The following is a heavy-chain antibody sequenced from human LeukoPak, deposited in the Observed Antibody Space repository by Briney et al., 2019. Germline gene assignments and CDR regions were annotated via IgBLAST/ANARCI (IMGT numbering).Heavy chain of an antibody. D-gene: IGHD3-10*01. V-gene: IGHV4-39*01. CDR3: ARHRRYSGSQIYYPLGV. CDR1: GGSISDSTYS. Sequence: SETLSLTCTVSGGSISDSTYSWGWIRQPPGKGLEWIGTICYTGSAHYNPSLNSRVTSSVDTSKNQISLKLTSVTAADTAVYFCARHRRYSGSQIYYPLGVWGQGTMAIVSS. J-gene: IGHJ3*01. CDR2: ICYTGSA.